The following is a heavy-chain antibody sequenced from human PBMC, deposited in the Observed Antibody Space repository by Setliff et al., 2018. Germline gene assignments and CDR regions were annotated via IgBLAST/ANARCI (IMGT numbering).Heavy chain of an antibody. Sequence: GASVKVSFKASGYTFSRYGISWVRQAPGQGLEWMGWISAYNGNTNYAQHLQGRVTMTTDTSTSTAYMELRSLTSADTAVYYCARGSAKMVALPTANYFDPWGQGTPVTV. D-gene: IGHD2-2*01. J-gene: IGHJ5*02. CDR1: GYTFSRYG. CDR2: ISAYNGNT. CDR3: ARGSAKMVALPTANYFDP. V-gene: IGHV1-18*01.